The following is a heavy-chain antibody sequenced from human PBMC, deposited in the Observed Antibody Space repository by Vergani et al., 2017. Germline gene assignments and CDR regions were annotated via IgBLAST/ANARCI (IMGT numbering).Heavy chain of an antibody. CDR3: ARMGGYDEGDAFRIGYFDS. V-gene: IGHV4-31*03. J-gene: IGHJ4*02. Sequence: QLQLQESGQGLVKPSQTLSLTCSVSGDSISSGVYYWNWIRQHPGKGLEWIGYIYSTGSTHHNPSLRRRINMSVDTSKNQFSLKLNSVTAADTAMYYCARMGGYDEGDAFRIGYFDSWGPGILVTVSS. D-gene: IGHD3-22*01. CDR1: GDSISSGVYY. CDR2: IYSTGST.